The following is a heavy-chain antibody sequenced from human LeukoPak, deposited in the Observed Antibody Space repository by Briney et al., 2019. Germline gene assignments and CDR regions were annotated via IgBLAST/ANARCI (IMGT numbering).Heavy chain of an antibody. CDR3: ARDRGEGFDP. CDR2: IYSAGRT. J-gene: IGHJ5*02. D-gene: IGHD3-10*01. Sequence: GGSLRLSCAASGFTVSDNHMSWVRQAPGKGLEWVSIIYSAGRTYYTDSVKGRFTISRDNSKNTLYLQMNSLTAEDTAVYYCARDRGEGFDPWGQGTLVTVSS. CDR1: GFTVSDNH. V-gene: IGHV3-53*01.